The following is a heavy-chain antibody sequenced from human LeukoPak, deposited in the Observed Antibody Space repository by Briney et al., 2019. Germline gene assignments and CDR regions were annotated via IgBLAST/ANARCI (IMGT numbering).Heavy chain of an antibody. J-gene: IGHJ5*02. V-gene: IGHV4-59*08. CDR1: AGSIRTCY. D-gene: IGHD6-13*01. CDR3: AIHRAAAGKYNWFDP. Sequence: SETLSLTCSVSAGSIRTCYWSWIRQPPGRGLEWIGYIFDSENTNYNPSLKSRVTMSIDTSKKQFSLKLSSVTAADTAVYYCAIHRAAAGKYNWFDPWGQGTLVTVSS. CDR2: IFDSENT.